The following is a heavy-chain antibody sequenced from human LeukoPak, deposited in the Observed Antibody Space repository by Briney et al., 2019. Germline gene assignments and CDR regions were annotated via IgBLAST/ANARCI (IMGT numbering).Heavy chain of an antibody. D-gene: IGHD5-12*01. CDR2: IYYSGST. J-gene: IGHJ5*02. CDR1: GGSISSGGYY. V-gene: IGHV4-31*03. Sequence: PSETLSLTCTVSGGSISSGGYYWSWIRQHPGKGLEWIGYIYYSGSTYYNLSLKSRVTISVDTSKNQFSLKLSSVTAADTAVYYCARVHSGYDSKYNWFDPWGQGTLVTVSS. CDR3: ARVHSGYDSKYNWFDP.